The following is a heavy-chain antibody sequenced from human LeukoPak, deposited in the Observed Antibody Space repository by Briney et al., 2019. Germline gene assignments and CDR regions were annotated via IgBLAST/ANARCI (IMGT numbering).Heavy chain of an antibody. J-gene: IGHJ3*02. V-gene: IGHV1-46*01. CDR2: INPSGGST. CDR3: ARTVYYDSSGYYYGSDAFDI. Sequence: GATVKVSCKASGYTFTSYYMHWVRQAPGQGLEWMGIINPSGGSTSYAQKFQGGVTMTRDTSTSTVYMELSSLRSEDTAVYYCARTVYYDSSGYYYGSDAFDIWGQGTMVTVSS. D-gene: IGHD3-22*01. CDR1: GYTFTSYY.